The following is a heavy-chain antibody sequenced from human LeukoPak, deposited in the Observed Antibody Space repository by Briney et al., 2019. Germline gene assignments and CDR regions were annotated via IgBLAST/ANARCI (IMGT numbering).Heavy chain of an antibody. Sequence: SVKVSCKASGGTFNSYAISWVRQAPGQGLEWMGGIIPIFGTANYAQKFQGRVTITADESTSTAYMELSSLRSEDTAVYYCARDQACGGDCYSVRPFDPWGQGTLVTVSS. CDR2: IIPIFGTA. CDR1: GGTFNSYA. D-gene: IGHD2-21*02. J-gene: IGHJ5*02. V-gene: IGHV1-69*13. CDR3: ARDQACGGDCYSVRPFDP.